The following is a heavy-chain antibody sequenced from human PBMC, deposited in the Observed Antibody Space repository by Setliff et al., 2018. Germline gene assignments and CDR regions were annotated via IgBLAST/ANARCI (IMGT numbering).Heavy chain of an antibody. Sequence: PGESLTISCRGSGYRFTNYWIGWVRQMPGKGLEWMGIIYPGDSDTRYSPSFQGLVTISADKAISTAYLQWSSLKASDTAIYYCAIIDDATMDLDYWGQGTLVTAPQ. V-gene: IGHV5-51*01. CDR1: GYRFTNYW. J-gene: IGHJ4*02. CDR3: AIIDDATMDLDY. CDR2: IYPGDSDT. D-gene: IGHD5-18*01.